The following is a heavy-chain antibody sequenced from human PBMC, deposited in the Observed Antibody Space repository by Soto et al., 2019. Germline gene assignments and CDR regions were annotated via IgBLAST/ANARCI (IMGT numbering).Heavy chain of an antibody. CDR2: ISYDGSIE. CDR3: ARLDKFSSGWS. CDR1: GFTFSSYA. D-gene: IGHD6-19*01. J-gene: IGHJ4*02. V-gene: IGHV3-30-3*01. Sequence: QVQLVESGGGVVQPGRSLRLSCAASGFTFSSYAMHWVRQAPGKGLEWVATISYDGSIEYYADSVKGRFTVSRDNSENILHLQMESLRPEDTALFYCARLDKFSSGWSWGQGTLVTVSS.